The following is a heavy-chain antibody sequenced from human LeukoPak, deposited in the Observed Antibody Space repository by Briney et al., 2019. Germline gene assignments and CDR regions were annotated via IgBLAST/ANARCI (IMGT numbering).Heavy chain of an antibody. V-gene: IGHV4-34*01. Sequence: PGGSLRLSCAASGFTVTYTYMSWVRQTPGKGLEWIGEINHSGSTNYNPSLKSRVTISVDTSKNQFSLKLSSVTAADTAVYYCARDRRLGYDFWSAQAVDAFDIWGQGTMVTVSS. CDR1: GFTVTYTY. CDR3: ARDRRLGYDFWSAQAVDAFDI. J-gene: IGHJ3*02. D-gene: IGHD3-3*01. CDR2: INHSGST.